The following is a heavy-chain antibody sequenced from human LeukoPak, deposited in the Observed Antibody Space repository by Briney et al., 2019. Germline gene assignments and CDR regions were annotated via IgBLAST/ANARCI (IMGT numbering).Heavy chain of an antibody. CDR1: GFTFSNYG. V-gene: IGHV3-23*01. CDR2: IGATGADT. J-gene: IGHJ4*02. Sequence: PGGSLRLSCAASGFTFSNYGMSWIRQAPGEGLEWVSGIGATGADTYFGDSVKGRSTISRDNSKKTLYLQMNSLRAEDTAVYYCAKEDFPWIVVVPAAMQNWGQGTLVTVSS. CDR3: AKEDFPWIVVVPAAMQN. D-gene: IGHD2-2*01.